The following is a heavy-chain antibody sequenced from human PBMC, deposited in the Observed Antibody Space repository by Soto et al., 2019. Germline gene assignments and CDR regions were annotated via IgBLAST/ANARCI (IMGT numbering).Heavy chain of an antibody. V-gene: IGHV4-59*02. CDR3: ARSYYDSTGFAVDP. J-gene: IGHJ5*02. D-gene: IGHD3-22*01. Sequence: SETLSLTCNVSGASVSHGYWSWIRQPPGKALEWIGFMYFGGSFNYNPSLTSRATISVETSKNQFSMKLTSVTASDTAVYYCARSYYDSTGFAVDPWGQGTLVTASS. CDR2: MYFGGSF. CDR1: GASVSHGY.